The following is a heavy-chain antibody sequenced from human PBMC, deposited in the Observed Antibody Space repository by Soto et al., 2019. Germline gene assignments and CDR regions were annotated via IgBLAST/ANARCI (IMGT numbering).Heavy chain of an antibody. CDR3: ARGNRNSDILTGYYLYFDY. CDR1: GGSISSYY. CDR2: IYYSGST. D-gene: IGHD3-9*01. J-gene: IGHJ4*02. Sequence: SETLSLTCTVSGGSISSYYWSWIRQPPGKGLEWIGYIYYSGSTNYNPSLKSRVTISVDTSKNQFSLKLSSVTAADTAVYYCARGNRNSDILTGYYLYFDYWGQGTLVNVSS. V-gene: IGHV4-59*01.